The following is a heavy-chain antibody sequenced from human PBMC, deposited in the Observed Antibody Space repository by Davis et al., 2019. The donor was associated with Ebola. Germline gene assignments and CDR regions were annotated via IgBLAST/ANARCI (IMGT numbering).Heavy chain of an antibody. Sequence: AALVKVSCKASGYTFTSYAMHWVRQAPGQRLEWMGWINAGNGNTKYSQKFQGRVTITRDTSASTAYMELSGLRSEDTAVYYCARDEKASSWSYNWFDPWGQGTLVTVSS. CDR1: GYTFTSYA. CDR2: INAGNGNT. D-gene: IGHD6-13*01. V-gene: IGHV1-3*01. CDR3: ARDEKASSWSYNWFDP. J-gene: IGHJ5*02.